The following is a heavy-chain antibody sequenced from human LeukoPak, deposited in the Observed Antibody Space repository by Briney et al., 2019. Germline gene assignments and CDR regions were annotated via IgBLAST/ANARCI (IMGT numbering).Heavy chain of an antibody. CDR3: ANTLDCSSTSCYAGWFDP. Sequence: GGSLRLSCAASGFTFNSYWMSWVRQAPGKGLEWVANIKPDGSAKNYVDSVKGRLTISRDNAKNSLYLQMNRLRAEDTAVYYCANTLDCSSTSCYAGWFDPWGQGTLVTVPS. V-gene: IGHV3-7*03. CDR2: IKPDGSAK. J-gene: IGHJ5*02. D-gene: IGHD2-2*01. CDR1: GFTFNSYW.